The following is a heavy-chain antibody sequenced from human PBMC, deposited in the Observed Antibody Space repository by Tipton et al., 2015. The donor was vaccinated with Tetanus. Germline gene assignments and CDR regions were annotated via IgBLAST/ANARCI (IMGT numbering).Heavy chain of an antibody. CDR2: IYYSGST. Sequence: TLSLTCTVSGGSISSYYWSWIRQPPGKGLEWIGYIYYSGSTNYNPSLKSRVTISVDTSKNQFSLKLSSVTAADTDVYYCARGGLGKVGHWGQGTLVTVSS. CDR3: ARGGLGKVGH. D-gene: IGHD2-15*01. J-gene: IGHJ4*02. CDR1: GGSISSYY. V-gene: IGHV4-59*01.